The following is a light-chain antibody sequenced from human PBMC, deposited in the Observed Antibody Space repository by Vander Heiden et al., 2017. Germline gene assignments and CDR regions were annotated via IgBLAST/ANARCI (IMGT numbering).Light chain of an antibody. V-gene: IGKV1-39*01. CDR2: AAS. Sequence: DIQMTQSPSSLSASVGDGVTITCRASQSVNTYLNWYQQKPGKAPKLLISAASNLQSGVSSRFSGSGSGTDFTLTISSLQPEDFATYLCQQTYKTPTTFGQGTKVEIK. J-gene: IGKJ1*01. CDR3: QQTYKTPTT. CDR1: QSVNTY.